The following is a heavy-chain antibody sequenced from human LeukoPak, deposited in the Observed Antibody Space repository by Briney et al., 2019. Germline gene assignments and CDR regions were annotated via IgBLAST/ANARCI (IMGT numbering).Heavy chain of an antibody. CDR2: ISAYNGNT. Sequence: ASVKVSCKASGYTFTSYGISWVRQAPGQGLEWMGWISAYNGNTNYAQKLQGRVTMTTDTSTSTAYMELRSLRSDDTAVYYCARVDYYDSSGPGHYWGQGTLVTVSS. D-gene: IGHD3-22*01. CDR3: ARVDYYDSSGPGHY. CDR1: GYTFTSYG. J-gene: IGHJ4*02. V-gene: IGHV1-18*01.